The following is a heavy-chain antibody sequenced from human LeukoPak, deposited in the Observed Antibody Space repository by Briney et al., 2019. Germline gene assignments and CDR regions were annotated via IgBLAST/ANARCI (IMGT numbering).Heavy chain of an antibody. J-gene: IGHJ4*02. CDR3: ARETSGGYSYYFDF. CDR1: GYTFTGYY. D-gene: IGHD5-18*01. CDR2: IDPNSGDT. V-gene: IGHV1-2*02. Sequence: ASVKVSCKASGYTFTGYYMHWLRQAPGQGLEWMGWIDPNSGDTKYAQNFQGRVTVTRDTSISTAYMELSRLKSDDTAVYYCARETSGGYSYYFDFWGQGTLVTVSS.